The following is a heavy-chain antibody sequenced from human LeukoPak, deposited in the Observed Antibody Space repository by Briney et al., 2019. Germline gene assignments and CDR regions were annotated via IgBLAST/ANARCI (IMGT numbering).Heavy chain of an antibody. CDR3: AKDIVTMVRGVFDY. Sequence: GGSLRLSCAASAFTFDDYAMHWVRQAPGKGLEWVSGISWNSGSIGYADSVKGRFTISRDNAKNSLYLQMNSLRAEDTALYYCAKDIVTMVRGVFDYWGQGTLVTVSS. CDR1: AFTFDDYA. J-gene: IGHJ4*02. D-gene: IGHD3-10*01. V-gene: IGHV3-9*01. CDR2: ISWNSGSI.